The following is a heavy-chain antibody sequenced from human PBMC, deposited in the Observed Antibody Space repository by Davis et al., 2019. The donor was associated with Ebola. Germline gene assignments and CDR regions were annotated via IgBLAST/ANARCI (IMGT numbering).Heavy chain of an antibody. Sequence: PGGSLRLSCAASGFTFDDYAMHWVRQAPGKGLEWVSGISWNSGSIGYADSVKGRFTISRDNSKNTLYLQMNSLRAEDTAVYYCAKGVEQLVHPNWFDPWGQGTLVTVSS. CDR2: ISWNSGSI. J-gene: IGHJ5*02. CDR1: GFTFDDYA. V-gene: IGHV3-9*01. D-gene: IGHD6-13*01. CDR3: AKGVEQLVHPNWFDP.